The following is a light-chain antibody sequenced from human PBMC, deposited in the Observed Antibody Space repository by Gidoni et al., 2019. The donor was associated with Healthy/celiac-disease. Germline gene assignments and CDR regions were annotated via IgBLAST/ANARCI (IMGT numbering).Light chain of an antibody. CDR3: SSYAGSNNFV. CDR1: ISDGGGYNH. CDR2: EFS. Sequence: QSAPTQPASASRSPGQSVTFSCTGTISDGGGYNHVSSYQQPPGNTPKLMIYEFSKRPSGVPDSFSGSKSGNTASLTVSVLQAEDEADYYCSSYAGSNNFVFGTGTKVTVL. V-gene: IGLV2-8*01. J-gene: IGLJ1*01.